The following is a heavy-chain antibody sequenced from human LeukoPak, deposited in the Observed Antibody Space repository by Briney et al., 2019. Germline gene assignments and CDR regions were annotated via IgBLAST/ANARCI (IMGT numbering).Heavy chain of an antibody. CDR3: ARDHGDYYYGMDV. D-gene: IGHD4-17*01. CDR1: GGSISSGGYY. V-gene: IGHV4-31*03. Sequence: KPSQTLSLTCTVSGGSISSGGYYWSWIRQHPGKGLEWIGYIYYSESTYYNPSLKSRVTISVDTSKNQFSLKLSSVTAADTAVYYCARDHGDYYYGMDVWGQGTTVTVSS. J-gene: IGHJ6*02. CDR2: IYYSEST.